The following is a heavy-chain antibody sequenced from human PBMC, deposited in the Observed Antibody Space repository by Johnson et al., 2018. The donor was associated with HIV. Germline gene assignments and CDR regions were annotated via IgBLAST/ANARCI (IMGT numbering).Heavy chain of an antibody. J-gene: IGHJ3*02. CDR2: ISYDGTNN. CDR3: ARVGVDYYDRGATYQNAFDI. Sequence: QVQLVESAGAAVQPGRSLRVSCAASGFTFSSYAMYWVRQAPGKGLEWVAFISYDGTNNYYTESVKGRFTISSDNSKNTLYLQMNSLRAEDTAVYYCARVGVDYYDRGATYQNAFDIWGQGTMVTVSS. V-gene: IGHV3-30-3*01. CDR1: GFTFSSYA. D-gene: IGHD3-22*01.